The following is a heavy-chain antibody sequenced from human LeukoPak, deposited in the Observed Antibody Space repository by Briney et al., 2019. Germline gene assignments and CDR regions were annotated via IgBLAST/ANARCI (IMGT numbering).Heavy chain of an antibody. Sequence: PGRSLRLSCAASGFMFTKYCMHWVRQAPGKGLVWVSHVNSDGSATSYADSVKGRFTISRDNAKNTVYLHMNSLRVEDTAVYYCTSFYETNWGQGTLVTVSS. V-gene: IGHV3-74*01. CDR3: TSFYETN. D-gene: IGHD2/OR15-2a*01. J-gene: IGHJ4*02. CDR1: GFMFTKYC. CDR2: VNSDGSAT.